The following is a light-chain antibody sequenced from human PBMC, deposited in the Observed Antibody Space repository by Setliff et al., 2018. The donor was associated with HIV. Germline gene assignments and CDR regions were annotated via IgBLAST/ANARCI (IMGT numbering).Light chain of an antibody. CDR3: SSYTSSSLYV. V-gene: IGLV2-14*01. CDR1: SSYVGGYNY. CDR2: ELS. Sequence: QSVLAQPASVSGAPGQSITISCTGTSSYVGGYNYVSWYQQHPGNAPKLMIFELSNRPSGVSNRFSGSKSGNTASLTISVLPAEDEADYYCSSYTSSSLYVFGTGTKVTVL. J-gene: IGLJ1*01.